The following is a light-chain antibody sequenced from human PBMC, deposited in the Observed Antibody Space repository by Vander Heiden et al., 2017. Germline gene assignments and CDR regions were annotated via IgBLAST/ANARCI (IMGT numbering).Light chain of an antibody. V-gene: IGLV3-9*01. CDR3: QVWDSRTGV. Sequence: SSEVTQSFSLSVALGQTARITCGGNNIGSKKVHWDQQKPGQAPVLVSFSDSNRPSGIPERFSGSNSGNTATLTISRAQGGDEADYYCQVWDSRTGVFGGGTKLTVL. J-gene: IGLJ3*02. CDR2: SDS. CDR1: NIGSKK.